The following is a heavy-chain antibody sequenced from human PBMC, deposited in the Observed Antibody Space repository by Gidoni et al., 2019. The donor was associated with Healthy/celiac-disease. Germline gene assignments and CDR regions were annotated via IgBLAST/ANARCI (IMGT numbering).Heavy chain of an antibody. Sequence: LQLQESGPGLVKPSETLSLTCTVSGGSISSSSYYWGWIRQPPGKGLEWIGSIYYSGSTYYNPSLKSRATISVDTSKNQFSLKLSSVTAADTAVYYCHQLPNRDPYYYMDVWGKGTTVTVSS. CDR2: IYYSGST. J-gene: IGHJ6*03. CDR1: GGSISSSSYY. D-gene: IGHD2-2*01. V-gene: IGHV4-39*01. CDR3: HQLPNRDPYYYMDV.